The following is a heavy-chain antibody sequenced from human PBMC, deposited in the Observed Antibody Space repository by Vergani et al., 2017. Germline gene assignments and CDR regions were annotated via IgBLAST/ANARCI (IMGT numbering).Heavy chain of an antibody. CDR2: INPKSGGT. V-gene: IGHV1-2*02. CDR1: GYTFTDYY. CDR3: ARDLRSCSSTSCYIYYYYMDV. D-gene: IGHD2-2*02. J-gene: IGHJ6*03. Sequence: QVQLVQSGAEVKKPGASVKVSCKASGYTFTDYYMHWVRQAPGQGLEWMGWINPKSGGTKYAQKFQGRVTMTRDTSISTAYMELSRLRSDDTAVYYCARDLRSCSSTSCYIYYYYMDVWGKGTTVTVSS.